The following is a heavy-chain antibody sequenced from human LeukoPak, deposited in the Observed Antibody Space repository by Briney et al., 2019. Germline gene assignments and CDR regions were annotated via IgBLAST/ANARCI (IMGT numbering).Heavy chain of an antibody. V-gene: IGHV4-59*01. J-gene: IGHJ3*02. CDR2: IYYSGST. Sequence: PSETLSLTCTVSGGSISSYYWSWIRQPPGKGLEWIGYIYYSGSTNYNPSLKSRVTISVDTSKNQFSLKLSSVTAADTAVYYCARDRAVSSNWYDRNDAFDIWGQGTMVTVSS. CDR3: ARDRAVSSNWYDRNDAFDI. CDR1: GGSISSYY. D-gene: IGHD6-13*01.